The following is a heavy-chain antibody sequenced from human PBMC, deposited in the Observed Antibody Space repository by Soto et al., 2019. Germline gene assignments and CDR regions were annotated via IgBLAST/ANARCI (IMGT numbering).Heavy chain of an antibody. CDR2: IDPSDSYT. J-gene: IGHJ6*02. CDR3: ASRSYCTEGVCYIPGMDV. V-gene: IGHV5-10-1*01. Sequence: GESLKISCKGSGYSFTSYWISWVRQMPGKGLEWMGRIDPSDSYTNYSPSFQGHVTISADKSISTAYLQWSSLKASDTAMYYCASRSYCTEGVCYIPGMDVWGQGTTVTVSS. CDR1: GYSFTSYW. D-gene: IGHD2-8*01.